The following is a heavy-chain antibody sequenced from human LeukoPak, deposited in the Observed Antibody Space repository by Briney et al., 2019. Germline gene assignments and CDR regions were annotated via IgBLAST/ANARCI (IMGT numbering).Heavy chain of an antibody. CDR3: ARVRDRIVGAIDY. D-gene: IGHD1-26*01. Sequence: GGSLRLSCAASGFTFSTYSMSWVRQAPGKGLEWVSSISSGRGYIYYADSVTGRFTISRDNAKNSLYLQMNSLRAEDTAVYYCARVRDRIVGAIDYWGQGTLVTVSS. J-gene: IGHJ4*02. CDR1: GFTFSTYS. V-gene: IGHV3-21*01. CDR2: ISSGRGYI.